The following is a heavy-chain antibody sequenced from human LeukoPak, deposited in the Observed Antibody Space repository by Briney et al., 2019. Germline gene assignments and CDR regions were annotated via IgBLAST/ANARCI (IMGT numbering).Heavy chain of an antibody. Sequence: GGSLRLSCGASGFTFSGHGMNWVGQAPGKGLEWVSGISPSGGITYYTDSVKGRFTISRDNSKNTLYLQMNSLRAEDTAVYYCAKGGNYYGSGSYYYYYYYMDVWGKGTTVTISS. V-gene: IGHV3-23*01. J-gene: IGHJ6*03. CDR3: AKGGNYYGSGSYYYYYYYMDV. CDR2: ISPSGGIT. CDR1: GFTFSGHG. D-gene: IGHD3-10*01.